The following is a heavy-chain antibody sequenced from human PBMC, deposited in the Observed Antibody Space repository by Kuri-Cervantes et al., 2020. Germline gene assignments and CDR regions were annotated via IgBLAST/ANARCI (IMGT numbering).Heavy chain of an antibody. CDR1: GGSIDSYF. CDR3: ARDRSVNYQYYMDV. CDR2: IYYSGSA. J-gene: IGHJ6*03. V-gene: IGHV4-59*01. Sequence: GSLRLSCTVSGGSIDSYFWSWIRQPPGRGLEWIGYIYYSGSANYNPSLKSRVAISVDTSKKQFSLKLSSVAAADTAVHYCARDRSVNYQYYMDVWGKGTTVTVSS.